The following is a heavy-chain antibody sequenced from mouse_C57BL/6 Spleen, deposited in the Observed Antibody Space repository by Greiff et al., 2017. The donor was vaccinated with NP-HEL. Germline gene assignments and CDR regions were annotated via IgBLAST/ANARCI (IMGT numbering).Heavy chain of an antibody. Sequence: QVQLQQSGPELVKPGASVKISCKASGYAFSSSWMNWVKQRPGKGLEWIGRIYPGDGDTNYNGKFKGKATLTADNSSSTAYMQLSSLTSEDSAVYFCARGGTGYFDYWGQGTTLTVSS. D-gene: IGHD3-3*01. CDR1: GYAFSSSW. J-gene: IGHJ2*01. CDR3: ARGGTGYFDY. CDR2: IYPGDGDT. V-gene: IGHV1-82*01.